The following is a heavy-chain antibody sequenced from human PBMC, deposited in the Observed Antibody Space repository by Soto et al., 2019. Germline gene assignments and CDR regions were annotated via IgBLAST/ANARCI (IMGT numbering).Heavy chain of an antibody. Sequence: VASVKVSCKASGYTFTSYGISWVRQAPGQGLEWMGWISAYNGNTNYAQKLQGRVTMTTDTSTSTAYMELRSLRSDDTAVYYCARDTPIVVVTAPGSERDFDYWGQGTLVTVSS. J-gene: IGHJ4*02. CDR1: GYTFTSYG. V-gene: IGHV1-18*01. CDR3: ARDTPIVVVTAPGSERDFDY. D-gene: IGHD2-21*02. CDR2: ISAYNGNT.